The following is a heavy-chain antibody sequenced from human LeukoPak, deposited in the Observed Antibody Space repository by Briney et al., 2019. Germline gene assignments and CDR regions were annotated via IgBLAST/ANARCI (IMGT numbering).Heavy chain of an antibody. D-gene: IGHD4-23*01. J-gene: IGHJ4*02. CDR3: ARSPPPTLVAQLDFYFSY. CDR2: INHSGST. Sequence: SETLSLTCAVYGGSFSGYYWSWIRQPPGKGLEWIGEINHSGSTNYNPSLKSRVTISVDTSKNQFSLKVTSVTAADTAVYYCARSPPPTLVAQLDFYFSYWGQGTLVTVSS. CDR1: GGSFSGYY. V-gene: IGHV4-34*01.